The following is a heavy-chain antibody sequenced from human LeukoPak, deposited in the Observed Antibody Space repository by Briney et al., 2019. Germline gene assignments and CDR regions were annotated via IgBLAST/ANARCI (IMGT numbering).Heavy chain of an antibody. J-gene: IGHJ4*02. CDR3: GRGLTVVGAKYYFDY. CDR1: GFTFSSNW. CDR2: IRSRLYGGTT. D-gene: IGHD1-26*01. V-gene: IGHV3-49*04. Sequence: PGGSLRLSCAASGFTFSSNWMHWVRQAPGKGLEWVGFIRSRLYGGTTEYAASVKDRFTVSRDDSKSIAYLQMNNVNTEDTAVYFCGRGLTVVGAKYYFDYWGQGTLVTVSS.